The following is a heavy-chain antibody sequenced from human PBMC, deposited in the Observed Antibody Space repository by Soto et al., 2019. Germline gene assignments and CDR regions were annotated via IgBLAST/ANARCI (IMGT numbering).Heavy chain of an antibody. Sequence: ASVKVSCKASGYTFTSYGITWVRQAPGQGLEWMGWISAYAGDTNYAQKLQGRVTMTTDTSTSTAYMELRSLRSDDTAVYYCARDMRYYDGSGFVEYWGQGTPVTVSS. J-gene: IGHJ4*02. CDR3: ARDMRYYDGSGFVEY. CDR1: GYTFTSYG. D-gene: IGHD3-22*01. CDR2: ISAYAGDT. V-gene: IGHV1-18*01.